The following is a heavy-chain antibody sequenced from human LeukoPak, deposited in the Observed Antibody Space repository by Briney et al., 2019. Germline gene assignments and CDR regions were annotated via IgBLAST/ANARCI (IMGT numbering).Heavy chain of an antibody. V-gene: IGHV1-69*06. Sequence: AASVKVSCKTSGGTFSNYTISWVRQAPGQGLEWMGGIIPIFGTANYAQKFQGKDTITADKSTSTAYMDLSSLRFEDTAVYYCARTYCGGDCYSSRGWFDTWGQGTLVTVSS. J-gene: IGHJ5*02. CDR3: ARTYCGGDCYSSRGWFDT. CDR2: IIPIFGTA. CDR1: GGTFSNYT. D-gene: IGHD2-21*02.